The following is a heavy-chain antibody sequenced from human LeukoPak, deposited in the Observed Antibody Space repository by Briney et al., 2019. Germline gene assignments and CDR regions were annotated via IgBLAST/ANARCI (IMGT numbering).Heavy chain of an antibody. CDR2: ISYDGSNK. Sequence: GGSLRLSCAASGFTFSSYAMHWVRQAPGKGLEWVAVISYDGSNKYYADSVKGRFTISRDNSKNTLYLQMNSLRAEDTAVYYCARAGAEAYSSSPADYWGQGTLVTVSS. CDR1: GFTFSSYA. D-gene: IGHD6-6*01. J-gene: IGHJ4*02. CDR3: ARAGAEAYSSSPADY. V-gene: IGHV3-30*01.